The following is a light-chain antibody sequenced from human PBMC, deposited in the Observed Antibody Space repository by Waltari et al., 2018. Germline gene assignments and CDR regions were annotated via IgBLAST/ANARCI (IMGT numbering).Light chain of an antibody. V-gene: IGKV4-1*01. J-gene: IGKJ2*01. CDR2: WAS. CDR1: QSLFYNSNNKNY. Sequence: DIVMTQSPDSLAVSLGEKATIHCKSHQSLFYNSNNKNYLAWYQQKPGQPLKLFFYWASSRESGVPDRFSGSGSGTDFTLTIGSLQAEDVAVYYCQQYYTAPYTFGQGTKLEIK. CDR3: QQYYTAPYT.